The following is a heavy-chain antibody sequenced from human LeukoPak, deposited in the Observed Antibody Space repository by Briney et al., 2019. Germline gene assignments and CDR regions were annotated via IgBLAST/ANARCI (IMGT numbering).Heavy chain of an antibody. CDR3: ARDLNYDSSGYENYYYMDV. J-gene: IGHJ6*03. D-gene: IGHD3-22*01. V-gene: IGHV4-59*12. CDR1: GDSISDYY. CDR2: IYYSGST. Sequence: SETLSLTCTVSGDSISDYYWNWIRQPPGKGLEWIGYIYYSGSTNYSPSLKSRVTISVDTSKNQFSLKLSSVTAADTAVYYCARDLNYDSSGYENYYYMDVWGKGTTVTVSS.